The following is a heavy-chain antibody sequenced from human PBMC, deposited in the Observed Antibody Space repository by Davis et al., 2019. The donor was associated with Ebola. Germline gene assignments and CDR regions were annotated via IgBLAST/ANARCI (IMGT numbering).Heavy chain of an antibody. CDR3: ARDRNSGWLLDY. J-gene: IGHJ4*02. D-gene: IGHD6-19*01. Sequence: GESLKISCAASGFTFSSYGMHWVRQAPGKGLEWVAVISYDGSNKYYADSVKGRFTISRDNAKNSLYLQMNSLRAEDTAVYYCARDRNSGWLLDYWGQGTLVTVSS. V-gene: IGHV3-30*03. CDR1: GFTFSSYG. CDR2: ISYDGSNK.